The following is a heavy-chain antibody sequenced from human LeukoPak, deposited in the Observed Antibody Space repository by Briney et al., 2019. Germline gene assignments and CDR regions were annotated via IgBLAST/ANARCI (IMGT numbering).Heavy chain of an antibody. J-gene: IGHJ4*02. Sequence: GVLRLSCAASGFTVSSSFIYWVRRAPGKGLEWVSFVHRDDKTYYADSVKGRFTMSRDSSKNTLYLQMNSLGADDTAVYYCAREAISTPSYFDYWGQGILVTVSS. CDR3: AREAISTPSYFDY. CDR1: GFTVSSSF. D-gene: IGHD2-2*01. CDR2: VHRDDKT. V-gene: IGHV3-53*01.